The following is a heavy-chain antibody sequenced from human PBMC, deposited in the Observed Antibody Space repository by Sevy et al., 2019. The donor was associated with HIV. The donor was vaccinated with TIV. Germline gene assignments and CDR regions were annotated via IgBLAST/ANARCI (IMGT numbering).Heavy chain of an antibody. Sequence: GGSLRLSCAASGFTFSSYSMNWVRQAPGKGLEWVSSISSSSSYIYYADSVKGRFTISRDNAKNSLYLQMNSLKAEDTAVYYCARDQYYDYVWGSYRQGDAFDIWGQWTMVTVSS. V-gene: IGHV3-21*01. CDR2: ISSSSSYI. CDR3: ARDQYYDYVWGSYRQGDAFDI. J-gene: IGHJ3*02. D-gene: IGHD3-16*02. CDR1: GFTFSSYS.